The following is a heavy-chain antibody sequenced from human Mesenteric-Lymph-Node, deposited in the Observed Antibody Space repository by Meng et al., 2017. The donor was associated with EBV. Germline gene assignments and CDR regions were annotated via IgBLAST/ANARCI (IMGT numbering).Heavy chain of an antibody. CDR3: ARDPYGATDF. CDR2: RRGST. D-gene: IGHD4-17*01. Sequence: RRGSTYCHPSLRSRITMSVDTSKRQIYLKLSSVTAADTAVYYCARDPYGATDFWGQGTLVTVSS. V-gene: IGHV4-55*08. J-gene: IGHJ4*02.